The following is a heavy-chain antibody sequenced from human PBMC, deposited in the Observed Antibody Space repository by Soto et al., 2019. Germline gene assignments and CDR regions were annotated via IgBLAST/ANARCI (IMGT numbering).Heavy chain of an antibody. J-gene: IGHJ5*02. CDR2: VTDSEDSA. CDR3: AKDLVQYDSSGNYAAVGCFDP. CDR1: GFTFSSYA. V-gene: IGHV3-23*01. D-gene: IGHD3-22*01. Sequence: DVQVLESGGGLVQPGGSLRLSCAASGFTFSSYAMSWVRQAPGKGLEGVSVVTDSEDSAFSADSVKGRFSISRDNSRKSLYLQMNNLRAEDTAVYFCAKDLVQYDSSGNYAAVGCFDPWGPGTLVTVSS.